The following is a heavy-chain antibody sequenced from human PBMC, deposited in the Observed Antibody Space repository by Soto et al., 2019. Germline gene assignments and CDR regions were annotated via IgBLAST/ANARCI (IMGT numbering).Heavy chain of an antibody. V-gene: IGHV5-51*01. Sequence: GGSLKISCDDSGYRFTSYWIAWVRQMPGKGLEWMGIVYVDDSDIKYSPSFEGKVTISADKSLNSASLQWTSLRASDTAMYYCARVRILSGLFRCFDYWGQGTQVTVSS. CDR3: ARVRILSGLFRCFDY. CDR1: GYRFTSYW. J-gene: IGHJ4*02. D-gene: IGHD2-8*01. CDR2: VYVDDSDI.